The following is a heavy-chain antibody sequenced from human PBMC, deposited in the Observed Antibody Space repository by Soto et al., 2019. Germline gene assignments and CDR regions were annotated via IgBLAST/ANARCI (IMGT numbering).Heavy chain of an antibody. CDR2: ISGSGGST. CDR1: GFTFSSYA. Sequence: PGGSLRLSCAASGFTFSSYAMSWVRQAPGKGLEWVSAISGSGGSTYYADSVKGRFTISRDNSKNTLYLQMNSLRAEDTAVYYCAKDLGYDFWSGYYGFDYWGQGTLVTVSS. J-gene: IGHJ4*02. CDR3: AKDLGYDFWSGYYGFDY. V-gene: IGHV3-23*01. D-gene: IGHD3-3*01.